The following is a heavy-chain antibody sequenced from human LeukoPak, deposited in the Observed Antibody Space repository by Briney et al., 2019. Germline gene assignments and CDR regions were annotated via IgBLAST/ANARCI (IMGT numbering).Heavy chain of an antibody. CDR1: GGTFSSYA. CDR2: IIPIFGTA. CDR3: ARGKEGFLEWLLYDY. V-gene: IGHV1-69*05. D-gene: IGHD3-3*01. J-gene: IGHJ4*02. Sequence: GASVKVSCKASGGTFSSYAISWVRQAPGQGLEWMGGIIPIFGTANYAQKFQGRVTITTDESTSTAYMELSSLRSEDTAVYYCARGKEGFLEWLLYDYWGQGTLVTVSS.